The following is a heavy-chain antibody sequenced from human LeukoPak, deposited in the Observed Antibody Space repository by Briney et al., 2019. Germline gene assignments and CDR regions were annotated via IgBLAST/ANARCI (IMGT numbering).Heavy chain of an antibody. D-gene: IGHD3-10*01. CDR2: IRSSGSTI. J-gene: IGHJ4*02. CDR1: GFTFSNYE. V-gene: IGHV3-48*03. Sequence: PGGSLRLSCAASGFTFSNYEMNWVRQAPGKGLEWVSYIRSSGSTIYYADSVKGRFTISRDNAKNSLYLQMNSLRAEDTAVYYCARGHTGRFSYYFDYWGQGTLVTVSS. CDR3: ARGHTGRFSYYFDY.